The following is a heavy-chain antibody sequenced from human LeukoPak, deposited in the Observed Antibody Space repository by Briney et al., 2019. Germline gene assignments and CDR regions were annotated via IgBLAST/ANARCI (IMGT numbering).Heavy chain of an antibody. CDR1: GFTFSNYA. V-gene: IGHV3-30*04. Sequence: GGSLRLSCAASGFTFSNYAMHWVRQAPGKGLEWVAVISSDGSNKYYADSVKGRFTFSRDNSKNTLYLQMTSLRAEDTAVYYCARVNFAVAAMDVWGKGTTVTVSS. J-gene: IGHJ6*04. D-gene: IGHD2-15*01. CDR2: ISSDGSNK. CDR3: ARVNFAVAAMDV.